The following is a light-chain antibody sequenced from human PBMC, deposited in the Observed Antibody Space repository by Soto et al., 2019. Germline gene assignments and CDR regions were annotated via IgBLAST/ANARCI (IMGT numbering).Light chain of an antibody. V-gene: IGLV2-23*01. Sequence: QSALTQPASVSGSPGQSITISCTGTSSDVGSYNFVSWYQQHPGKAPKLMIYEGSKRPSGVSNRFSGSKSGNTASLTISGLQAEYEADYYCCSYAGDSAWVFGGGTKLTVL. CDR3: CSYAGDSAWV. J-gene: IGLJ3*02. CDR2: EGS. CDR1: SSDVGSYNF.